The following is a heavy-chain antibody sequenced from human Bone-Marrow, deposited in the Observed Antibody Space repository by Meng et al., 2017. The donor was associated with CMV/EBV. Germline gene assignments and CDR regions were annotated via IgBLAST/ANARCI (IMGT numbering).Heavy chain of an antibody. V-gene: IGHV3-48*03. Sequence: GGSLRLSCAASGFTFSSYEMNWVRQAPGKGLEWVSYISSSGSTIYYADSVKGRFTISRDNAKNSLYLQMNSLRAEDTAVYYCAKTAAGTSWFDPWGQGTLVTVSS. J-gene: IGHJ5*02. CDR1: GFTFSSYE. CDR2: ISSSGSTI. CDR3: AKTAAGTSWFDP. D-gene: IGHD6-13*01.